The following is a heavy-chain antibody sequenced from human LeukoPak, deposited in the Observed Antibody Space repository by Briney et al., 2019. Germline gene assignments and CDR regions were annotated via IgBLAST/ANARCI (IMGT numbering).Heavy chain of an antibody. CDR2: IYSGGST. D-gene: IGHD6-13*01. V-gene: IGHV3-53*01. CDR1: GFTVSSNY. J-gene: IGHJ6*03. Sequence: GGSPRLSCAASGFTVSSNYMSWVRQAPGKGLEWVSVIYSGGSTYYADSVKGRFTISRDNSKNTLYLQMNSLRAEDTAVYYCARAGYSSSWYGLYYYYYMDVWGKGTTVTISS. CDR3: ARAGYSSSWYGLYYYYYMDV.